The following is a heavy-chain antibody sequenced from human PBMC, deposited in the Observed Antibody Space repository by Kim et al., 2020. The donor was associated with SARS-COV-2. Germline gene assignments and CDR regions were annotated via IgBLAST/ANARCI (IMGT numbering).Heavy chain of an antibody. CDR3: ARDPLSRLRGRTYYYYGVDV. CDR1: GFTFSSCP. D-gene: IGHD3-10*01. V-gene: IGHV3-30-3*01. J-gene: IGHJ6*02. Sequence: GGSLRLSCEASGFTFSSCPMHWVRQAPGKGLEWVSFTLYDGGKKNYADSVKGRFTISRDNSKNTLYLQMNSLRDEDTALYYCARDPLSRLRGRTYYYYGVDVWGQGTTVTVSS. CDR2: TLYDGGKK.